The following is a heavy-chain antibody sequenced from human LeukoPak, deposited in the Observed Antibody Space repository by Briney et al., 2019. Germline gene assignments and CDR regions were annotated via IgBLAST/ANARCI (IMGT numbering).Heavy chain of an antibody. D-gene: IGHD2-15*01. V-gene: IGHV3-30*18. Sequence: PGGSLRLSCAASGFTFTSYGMHWVRRAPGKGLEWVAVISYDKNNKFYADSVKGRFTISRDNSKNTLYLRMNSLRAEDTAVYYCAKSVVNETQPHGFDIWGQGTMVTVSS. CDR3: AKSVVNETQPHGFDI. CDR2: ISYDKNNK. CDR1: GFTFTSYG. J-gene: IGHJ3*02.